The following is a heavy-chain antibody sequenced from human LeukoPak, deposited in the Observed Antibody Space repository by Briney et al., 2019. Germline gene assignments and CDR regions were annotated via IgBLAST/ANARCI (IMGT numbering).Heavy chain of an antibody. CDR1: VYTFTDYY. J-gene: IGHJ3*02. D-gene: IGHD3-22*01. Sequence: ASVTVSCTSSVYTFTDYYMHWVRQAPGQGLEWMGGIIPIFGTANYAQKFQGRVTITADESTSTAYMELSSLRSEDTAVYYCARDPIDSSGYYYSAFDIWGQGTMVTVSS. CDR2: IIPIFGTA. CDR3: ARDPIDSSGYYYSAFDI. V-gene: IGHV1-69*13.